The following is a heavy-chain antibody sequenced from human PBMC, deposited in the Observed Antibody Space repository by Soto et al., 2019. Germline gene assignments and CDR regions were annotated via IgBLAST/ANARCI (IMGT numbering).Heavy chain of an antibody. CDR3: VRDGGYDYGKRRAVY. CDR1: GLTFSNYW. CDR2: LRQDGSDK. J-gene: IGHJ4*02. Sequence: PGGSLRLSCAASGLTFSNYWMSWVRQAPGKGLEWVANLRQDGSDKYYVDSVKGRFTISRDNAQNSLSLQMDSLRPEDTAVYYCVRDGGYDYGKRRAVYWGEGTLVTVAS. V-gene: IGHV3-7*01. D-gene: IGHD3-10*01.